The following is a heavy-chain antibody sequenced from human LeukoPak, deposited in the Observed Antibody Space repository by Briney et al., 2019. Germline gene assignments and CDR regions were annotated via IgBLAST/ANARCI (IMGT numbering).Heavy chain of an antibody. V-gene: IGHV4-39*01. J-gene: IGHJ4*02. CDR1: GGSIRSTSHS. D-gene: IGHD6-19*01. CDR2: ISYSGST. Sequence: PSETLSLTCTVSGGSIRSTSHSWGWIRQPPGQGLEWLGSISYSGSTYYNPSLKSRVTISVDTSKNQFSLRLSSVTAADTSVYYCARHQWVVAGIDFWGQGTLVTVSS. CDR3: ARHQWVVAGIDF.